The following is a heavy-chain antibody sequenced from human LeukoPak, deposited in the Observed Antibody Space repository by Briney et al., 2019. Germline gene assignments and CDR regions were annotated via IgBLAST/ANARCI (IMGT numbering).Heavy chain of an antibody. CDR3: AGRKDTYYYDSSGYYLSY. J-gene: IGHJ4*02. CDR1: GFTFSSYA. D-gene: IGHD3-22*01. V-gene: IGHV3-30*01. CDR2: ISYDGSNK. Sequence: TGRSLRLSCAASGFTFSSYAMHWVRQAPGKGLEWVAVISYDGSNKYYADSVKGRFTISRDNSKNTLYLQMNSLRAEDTAVYYCAGRKDTYYYDSSGYYLSYWGQGTLVTVSS.